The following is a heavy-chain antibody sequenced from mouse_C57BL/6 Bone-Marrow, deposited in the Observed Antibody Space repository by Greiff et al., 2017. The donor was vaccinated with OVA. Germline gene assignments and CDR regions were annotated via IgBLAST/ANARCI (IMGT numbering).Heavy chain of an antibody. Sequence: VKLVESGPGLVQPSQSLSITCTVSGFSLTSYGVHWVRQPPGKGLEWLGVIWSGGSTDYNAAFISRLSISKDNSKSQVFFKMNSLQADDTAIYYCASNYGSRRHDYAMDYWGQGTSVTVSS. CDR2: IWSGGST. J-gene: IGHJ4*01. CDR3: ASNYGSRRHDYAMDY. V-gene: IGHV2-4*02. D-gene: IGHD1-1*01. CDR1: GFSLTSYG.